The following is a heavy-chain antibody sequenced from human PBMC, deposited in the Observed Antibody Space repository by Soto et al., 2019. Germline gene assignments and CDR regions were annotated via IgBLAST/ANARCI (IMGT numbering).Heavy chain of an antibody. D-gene: IGHD2-21*01. CDR3: EPAPSVITHFDH. J-gene: IGHJ4*02. V-gene: IGHV2-5*02. CDR1: GFSVDTRPVS. CDR2: VYWDDDK. Sequence: QITLKESGPTVVKPTQTVTLTCSLSGFSVDTRPVSVGWVRQPPGKAPEWLALVYWDDDKRYNPSLESRLTITKDTAKNQVVLTMTNMDPEDTGTYYCEPAPSVITHFDHWGQGILVTVSS.